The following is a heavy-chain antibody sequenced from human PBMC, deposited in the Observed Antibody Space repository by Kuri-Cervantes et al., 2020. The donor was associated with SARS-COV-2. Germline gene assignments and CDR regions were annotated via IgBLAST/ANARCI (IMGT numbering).Heavy chain of an antibody. J-gene: IGHJ4*02. V-gene: IGHV4-59*13. CDR2: IYETGST. CDR3: ARGEYSYAPDFDS. CDR1: GGSISSYF. Sequence: SETLSLTCDISGGSISSYFWNWIRHPPGEGLEWIGYIYETGSTNYNPSLKSRVTISLDRSKSQFSLNLDSVTAADTAVYYCARGEYSYAPDFDSWGQGTLVTVSS. D-gene: IGHD3-16*01.